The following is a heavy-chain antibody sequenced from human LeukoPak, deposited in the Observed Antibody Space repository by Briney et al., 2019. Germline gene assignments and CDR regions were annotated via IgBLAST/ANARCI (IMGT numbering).Heavy chain of an antibody. CDR2: IRYDGSNE. CDR3: AKDITGSLTVAAYSEY. CDR1: RFSFSYYG. Sequence: GGSLRLSCAASRFSFSYYGMHWVRQAPGKGLEWVAFIRYDGSNEYYADSVKGRFTISRDNSKNTLYLEMNSLRDEDTAVYYCAKDITGSLTVAAYSEYWGQGTLVTVSS. D-gene: IGHD3-3*01. J-gene: IGHJ4*02. V-gene: IGHV3-30*02.